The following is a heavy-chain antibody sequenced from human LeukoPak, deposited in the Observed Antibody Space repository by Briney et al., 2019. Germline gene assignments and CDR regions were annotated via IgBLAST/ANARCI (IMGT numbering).Heavy chain of an antibody. CDR3: ARETRNYYDSPAYYSFDY. CDR2: IYTSGST. J-gene: IGHJ4*02. V-gene: IGHV4-61*02. D-gene: IGHD3-22*01. CDR1: GGSISIGSYY. Sequence: PSDTLSLTCTVSGGSISIGSYYWSWIRQPAGKGLEWIGRIYTSGSTNYNPSLKSRVTISVDTSKNQFSLKLSSVTAADTAVYYCARETRNYYDSPAYYSFDYWGQGTLVTVSS.